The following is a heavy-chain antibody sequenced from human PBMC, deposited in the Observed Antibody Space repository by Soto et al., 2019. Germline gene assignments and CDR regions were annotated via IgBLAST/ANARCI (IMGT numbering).Heavy chain of an antibody. Sequence: ASVKVSCKASGGTFSSCGISWVRQAPGQGLEWMGWISAYNGNTNYAQKLQGRVTMTTDTSTSTAYMEPRSLRSDDTAVYYCARVPTPQEYVDAFAIWGQGTMVTVSS. CDR3: ARVPTPQEYVDAFAI. CDR2: ISAYNGNT. J-gene: IGHJ3*02. CDR1: GGTFSSCG. D-gene: IGHD3-16*01. V-gene: IGHV1-18*01.